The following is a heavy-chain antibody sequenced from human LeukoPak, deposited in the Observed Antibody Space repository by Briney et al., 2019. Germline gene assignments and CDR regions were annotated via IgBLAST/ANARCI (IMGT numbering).Heavy chain of an antibody. D-gene: IGHD3-10*02. J-gene: IGHJ5*02. V-gene: IGHV3-7*01. CDR1: GFTFSSYW. CDR2: IKQDGSGK. Sequence: GGSLRLSCAASGFTFSSYWMSWVRQAPGKGLEWVANIKQDGSGKYYVDSVKGRFTISRDNAKNSLYLQMNSLRAEDTAVYYCCSGSYFGGPNWFDPWGQGTLVTVSS. CDR3: CSGSYFGGPNWFDP.